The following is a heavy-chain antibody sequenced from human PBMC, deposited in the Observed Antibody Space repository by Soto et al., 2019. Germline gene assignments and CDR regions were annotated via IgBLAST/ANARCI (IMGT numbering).Heavy chain of an antibody. CDR2: MNPNSGNT. V-gene: IGHV1-8*01. CDR1: GYTFTNYD. CDR3: ARSNQMLFCGDDACYSLDVFDI. Sequence: ASVKVSCKASGYTFTNYDINWVRQATGQGLEWMGWMNPNSGNTGYAQKFQGRVSMTRSTFIDTAYMELSSLISEDTAVYYCARSNQMLFCGDDACYSLDVFDIWGKGTVVTVSS. D-gene: IGHD2-21*01. J-gene: IGHJ3*02.